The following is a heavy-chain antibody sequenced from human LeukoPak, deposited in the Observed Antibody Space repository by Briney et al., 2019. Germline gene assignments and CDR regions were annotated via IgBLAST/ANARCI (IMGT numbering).Heavy chain of an antibody. D-gene: IGHD3-10*01. CDR3: ARESLLDYYGSGSYEPYYYYGMDV. Sequence: GGSLRLSSAASGFTFSSYAMHWVRQAPGKGLEWVAVISYDGSNKYYADPVKGRFTISRDNSKNTLYLQMNSLRAEATAVYYCARESLLDYYGSGSYEPYYYYGMDVWGQGTTVTVSS. V-gene: IGHV3-30-3*01. CDR2: ISYDGSNK. J-gene: IGHJ6*02. CDR1: GFTFSSYA.